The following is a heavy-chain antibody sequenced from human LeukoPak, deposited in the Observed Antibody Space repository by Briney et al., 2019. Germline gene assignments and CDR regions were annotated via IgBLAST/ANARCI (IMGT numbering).Heavy chain of an antibody. CDR1: GYTFTSYG. J-gene: IGHJ4*02. Sequence: ASVKVSSKASGYTFTSYGISWVRQAPGQGLEWMGWISAYNGNTNYAQKLQGRVTMTTDTSTSTAYMELRSLRSDDTAVYYCAGTTQAYGSGSYYNLDYWGQGTLVTVSS. D-gene: IGHD3-10*01. CDR3: AGTTQAYGSGSYYNLDY. CDR2: ISAYNGNT. V-gene: IGHV1-18*01.